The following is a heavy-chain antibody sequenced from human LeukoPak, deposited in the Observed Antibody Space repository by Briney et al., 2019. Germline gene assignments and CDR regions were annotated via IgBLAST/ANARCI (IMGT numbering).Heavy chain of an antibody. CDR1: GFTFSSYG. J-gene: IGHJ4*02. D-gene: IGHD6-6*01. V-gene: IGHV3-30*18. Sequence: GGSLRLSCAASGFTFSSYGMHWVRQAPGKGLEWAAVISYDGSNKYYADSVKGRFTISRDNSKNTLYLQMNSLRAEDTAVYYCAKAGGYSSSIYYFDYWGQGTLVTVSS. CDR2: ISYDGSNK. CDR3: AKAGGYSSSIYYFDY.